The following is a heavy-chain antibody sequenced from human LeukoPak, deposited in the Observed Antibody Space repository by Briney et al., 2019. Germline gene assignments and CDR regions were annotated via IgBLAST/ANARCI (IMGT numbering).Heavy chain of an antibody. Sequence: PSETLSLTCAVYGGSFSGYYWSWIRQPPGKGLEWIGEINHSGSTNYNPSLKSRVTISVDTSKNQFSLKLSSVTAADTAVYYCARGPYFWSGYYDHWGQGTLVTVSS. V-gene: IGHV4-34*01. CDR3: ARGPYFWSGYYDH. D-gene: IGHD3-3*01. CDR2: INHSGST. CDR1: GGSFSGYY. J-gene: IGHJ4*02.